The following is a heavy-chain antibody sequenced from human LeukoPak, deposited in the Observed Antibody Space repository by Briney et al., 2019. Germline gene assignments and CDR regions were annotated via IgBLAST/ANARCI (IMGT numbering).Heavy chain of an antibody. CDR1: GFTFSSYG. CDR3: AKDPGFYSNYRWFDP. J-gene: IGHJ5*02. D-gene: IGHD4-11*01. Sequence: QPGGSLRLSCAASGFTFSSYGMHWVRQAPGKGLEWVAFIRYDGSNKYYADSVKGRFTISRDNSKNTLYLQMNSLRAEDTAVYYCAKDPGFYSNYRWFDPWGQGTLVTVSS. CDR2: IRYDGSNK. V-gene: IGHV3-30*02.